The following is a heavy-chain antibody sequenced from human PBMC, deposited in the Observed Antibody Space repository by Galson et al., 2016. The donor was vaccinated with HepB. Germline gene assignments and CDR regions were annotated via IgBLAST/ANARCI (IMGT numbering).Heavy chain of an antibody. CDR1: GFALTTSGVG. V-gene: IGHV2-5*02. J-gene: IGHJ4*02. D-gene: IGHD3-10*01. Sequence: PALVKPTQTLTLTCTLSGFALTTSGVGVGWIRQPPGKALEWLALIYWDDDKRYSPSLKSRLTITKDTSKNQVVLTMTNMDPVDTATYYCVHSDGGFGELLFFDYWGQGTLVTVSS. CDR2: IYWDDDK. CDR3: VHSDGGFGELLFFDY.